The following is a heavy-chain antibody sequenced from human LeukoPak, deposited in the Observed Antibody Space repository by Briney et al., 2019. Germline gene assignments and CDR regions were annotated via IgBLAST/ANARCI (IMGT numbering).Heavy chain of an antibody. CDR1: GFTFSSYS. V-gene: IGHV3-21*01. J-gene: IGHJ3*02. CDR2: ISSSSSYI. D-gene: IGHD3-10*01. Sequence: GGSLRLSCAASGFTFSSYSMNWVRQAPGKGLEWVSSISSSSSYICYADSVKGRFTISRDNAKNSLYLQMNSLRDEDTAVYYCARAAADYYGSGSLYAFDIWGQGTMVTVSS. CDR3: ARAAADYYGSGSLYAFDI.